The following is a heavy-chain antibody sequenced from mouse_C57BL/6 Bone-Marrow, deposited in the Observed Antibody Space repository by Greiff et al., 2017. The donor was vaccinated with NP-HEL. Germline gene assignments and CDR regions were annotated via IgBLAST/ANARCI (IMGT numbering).Heavy chain of an antibody. Sequence: EVQLVESGPELVKPGASVKISCKASGYSFTDYNMNWVKQSNGKSLEWIGVINPNYGTTSYNQKFKGKATLTVDQSSSTAYMQLNSLTSEDSAVYYCAREGTGSPYYYAMDYWGQGTSVTVSS. CDR1: GYSFTDYN. J-gene: IGHJ4*01. CDR3: AREGTGSPYYYAMDY. D-gene: IGHD4-1*01. CDR2: INPNYGTT. V-gene: IGHV1-39*01.